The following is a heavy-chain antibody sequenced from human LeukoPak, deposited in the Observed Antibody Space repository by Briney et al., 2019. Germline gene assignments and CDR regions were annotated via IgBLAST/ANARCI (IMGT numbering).Heavy chain of an antibody. D-gene: IGHD1-26*01. V-gene: IGHV4-4*07. J-gene: IGHJ4*02. CDR3: ARENSGSYREFDY. Sequence: SETLSLTCTVSGGSISSYYWCWIRQPAGKGLEWIGRIYTSGSTNYNASLKSRVSMSVDTSQNQFSLKLSSVTAADTAVFYCARENSGSYREFDYWGQGTLVTVSS. CDR2: IYTSGST. CDR1: GGSISSYY.